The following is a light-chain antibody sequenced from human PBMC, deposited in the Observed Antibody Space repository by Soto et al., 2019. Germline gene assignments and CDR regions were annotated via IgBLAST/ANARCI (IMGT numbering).Light chain of an antibody. V-gene: IGKV3-20*01. J-gene: IGKJ2*01. CDR3: QQYGSSPYT. CDR2: GAF. CDR1: QRVSSXS. Sequence: EIVLTQSPGTLSLSPGERATLSCRASQRVSSXSLPCHQQKPGPAPRLLIYGAFSRATGLPDRFSGSGSVXAXXRXXXRLEPEDFAVYYCQQYGSSPYTFGQGTKLEIK.